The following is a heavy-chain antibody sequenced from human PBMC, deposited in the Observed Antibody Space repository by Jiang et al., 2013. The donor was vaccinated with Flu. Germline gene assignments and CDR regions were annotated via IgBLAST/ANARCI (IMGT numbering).Heavy chain of an antibody. CDR3: ARKQWLDYFDF. CDR2: MYYSGTT. D-gene: IGHD6-19*01. Sequence: LLKPSETLSPTCTVSGAFLTTSGYYWGWVRQPPGKGLEWIGTMYYSGTTYSNPSLTSRVSIFMNTSKNQFSLNLTSVTAADTATYFCARKQWLDYFDFWGQGILVTV. CDR1: GAFLTTSGYY. V-gene: IGHV4-39*01. J-gene: IGHJ4*02.